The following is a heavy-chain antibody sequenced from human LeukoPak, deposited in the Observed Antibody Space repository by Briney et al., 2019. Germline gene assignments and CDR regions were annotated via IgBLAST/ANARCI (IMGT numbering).Heavy chain of an antibody. Sequence: SETLSLTCAVSGGSISSNNWWSWVRQPPGKGLEWIGEIYHSGSTNYNPSLKSRVTILVDKSKNQFSLKLSSVTAADTAVYYCASFLRGYTYGYGYWGQGTLVTVSS. CDR3: ASFLRGYTYGYGY. D-gene: IGHD5-18*01. V-gene: IGHV4-4*02. J-gene: IGHJ4*02. CDR1: GGSISSNNW. CDR2: IYHSGST.